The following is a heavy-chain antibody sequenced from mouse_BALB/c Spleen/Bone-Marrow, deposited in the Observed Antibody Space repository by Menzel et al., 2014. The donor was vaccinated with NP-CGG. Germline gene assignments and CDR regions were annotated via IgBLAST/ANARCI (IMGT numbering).Heavy chain of an antibody. D-gene: IGHD2-4*01. V-gene: IGHV5-17*02. Sequence: EVQLQESGGGLVQPGGSRKLSCAASGFTFSSFGMHWVRQAPEKGLEWVAYISSGSSTIYYADTEKGRFTISRDNPKNTLFLQMTSLRSEATAMYYCARSPYDYAAMDYWGQGTSVTVSS. J-gene: IGHJ4*01. CDR1: GFTFSSFG. CDR3: ARSPYDYAAMDY. CDR2: ISSGSSTI.